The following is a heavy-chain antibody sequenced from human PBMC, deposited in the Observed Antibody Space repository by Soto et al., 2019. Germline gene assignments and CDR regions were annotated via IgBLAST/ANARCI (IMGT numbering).Heavy chain of an antibody. Sequence: ASVKVSCKASGYTFTIYAMHLVRQAPGQRLEWMGWINAGNGSTKYSQKFQGRGTITSDTSASTAYIELNSLRSEDTAVYYCARPGAAAGTRTRGYYYYGMDVWGQGTTVTVSS. D-gene: IGHD6-13*01. J-gene: IGHJ6*02. CDR2: INAGNGST. V-gene: IGHV1-3*01. CDR1: GYTFTIYA. CDR3: ARPGAAAGTRTRGYYYYGMDV.